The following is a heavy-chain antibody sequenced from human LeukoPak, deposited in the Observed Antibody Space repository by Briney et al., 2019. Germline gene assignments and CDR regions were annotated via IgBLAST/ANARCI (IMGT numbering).Heavy chain of an antibody. V-gene: IGHV3-30*02. CDR2: IRYDGSNK. D-gene: IGHD6-6*01. Sequence: GGSLRLSCAASGFTFSSYGMHWVRQAPGKGLEWVAFIRYDGSNKYYADSEKGRFTISRDNSKNTLYLQMNSLRAEDTAVYYCAKALIAARLISLPGDYWGQGTLVTVSS. CDR3: AKALIAARLISLPGDY. CDR1: GFTFSSYG. J-gene: IGHJ4*02.